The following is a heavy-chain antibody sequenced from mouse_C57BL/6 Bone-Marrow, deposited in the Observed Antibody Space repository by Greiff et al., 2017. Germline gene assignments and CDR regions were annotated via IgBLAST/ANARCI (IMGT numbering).Heavy chain of an antibody. D-gene: IGHD1-1*01. Sequence: QVQLQQPGAELVRPGSSVKLSCKASGYTFTSYWMHWVKQRPIQGLEWIGNIDPSDSETHYNQKFKDKATLTVDKSSSTAYMQLSSLTSEDSAVYDCAREGTVVAPFDYWGQGTTLTVSS. CDR3: AREGTVVAPFDY. J-gene: IGHJ2*01. V-gene: IGHV1-52*01. CDR2: IDPSDSET. CDR1: GYTFTSYW.